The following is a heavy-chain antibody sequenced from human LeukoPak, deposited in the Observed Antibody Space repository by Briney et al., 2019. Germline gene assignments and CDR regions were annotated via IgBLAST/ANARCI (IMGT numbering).Heavy chain of an antibody. Sequence: TGGSLRLSCAASGFTFSSYGMHWVRQAPGKGLEWVAVISYDGSNKYYADSVKGRFTISRDNSKNTLYLQMNSLRAEDTAVYYCAKDGVTGGFYNWFDPWGQGTLVTVSS. D-gene: IGHD2-21*02. J-gene: IGHJ5*02. V-gene: IGHV3-30*18. CDR2: ISYDGSNK. CDR1: GFTFSSYG. CDR3: AKDGVTGGFYNWFDP.